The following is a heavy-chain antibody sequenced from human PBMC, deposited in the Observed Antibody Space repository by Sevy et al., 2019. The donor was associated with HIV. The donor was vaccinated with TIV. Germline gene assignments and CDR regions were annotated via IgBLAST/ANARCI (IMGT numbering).Heavy chain of an antibody. V-gene: IGHV3-30*02. J-gene: IGHJ4*02. CDR3: AKDGSRITMIVVAQYYFDY. CDR1: GFTFSSYG. CDR2: IRYDGSNK. Sequence: GGSLRLSCAASGFTFSSYGMHWVRQSPGKGLEWVAFIRYDGSNKYYADSVKGRFTISRDKSKNPLYLQMNSLRAEDTAVYYCAKDGSRITMIVVAQYYFDYWGQGTLVTVSS. D-gene: IGHD3-22*01.